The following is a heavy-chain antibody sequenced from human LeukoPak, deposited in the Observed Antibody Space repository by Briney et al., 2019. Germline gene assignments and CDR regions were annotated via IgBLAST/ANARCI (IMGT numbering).Heavy chain of an antibody. D-gene: IGHD1-26*01. Sequence: GGSLRLSCAASGFTFSSYAMSWVRQAPGKGLEWVSAISGSGGSTYYADSVKGRFTISRDNSKNTLYLQMNSLRAEDTAVYYCAKVKGRGELRNCFDYWGQGTLVTVSS. V-gene: IGHV3-23*01. CDR3: AKVKGRGELRNCFDY. J-gene: IGHJ4*02. CDR1: GFTFSSYA. CDR2: ISGSGGST.